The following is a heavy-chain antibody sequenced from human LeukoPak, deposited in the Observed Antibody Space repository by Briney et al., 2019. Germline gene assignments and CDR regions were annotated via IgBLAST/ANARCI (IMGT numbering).Heavy chain of an antibody. CDR3: ARGGVVVPARNSRIDY. J-gene: IGHJ4*02. CDR1: GGSFSGYY. V-gene: IGHV4-34*01. Sequence: SETLSLTCAVYGGSFSGYYWSWIRQPPGKGLEWIGEINHSGSTNYNPSLKSRVTISVDTSKNQFSLKLSSVTAADTAVYYCARGGVVVPARNSRIDYWGQGTLATVSS. CDR2: INHSGST. D-gene: IGHD2-2*01.